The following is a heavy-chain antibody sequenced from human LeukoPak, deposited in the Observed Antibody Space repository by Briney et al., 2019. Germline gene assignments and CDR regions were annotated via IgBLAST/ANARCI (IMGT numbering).Heavy chain of an antibody. Sequence: GGSLRLSCAASGFTFDDYAMHWVRQAPGKGLEWVSGINWNSDSIGYADSVKGRFTISRDNAKNSVYLQMNSLRAEDTAVYYCARVWSAFDVWGQGTMVTVSS. V-gene: IGHV3-9*01. CDR3: ARVWSAFDV. D-gene: IGHD3-3*01. J-gene: IGHJ3*01. CDR2: INWNSDSI. CDR1: GFTFDDYA.